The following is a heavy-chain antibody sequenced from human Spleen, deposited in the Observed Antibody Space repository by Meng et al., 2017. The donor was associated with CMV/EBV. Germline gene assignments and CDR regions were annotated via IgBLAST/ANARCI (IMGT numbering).Heavy chain of an antibody. J-gene: IGHJ6*02. CDR2: IIPILGIA. CDR3: ARVVRGVITPPYYYYYGMDV. D-gene: IGHD3-10*01. V-gene: IGHV1-69*02. CDR1: GGTFSSYT. Sequence: SVKVSCKASGGTFSSYTISWVRQAPGQGLEWMGRIIPILGIANYAQKFQGRVTITADKSTSTAYMELSSLRSEDTAVYYCARVVRGVITPPYYYYYGMDVWGQGTTVTVSS.